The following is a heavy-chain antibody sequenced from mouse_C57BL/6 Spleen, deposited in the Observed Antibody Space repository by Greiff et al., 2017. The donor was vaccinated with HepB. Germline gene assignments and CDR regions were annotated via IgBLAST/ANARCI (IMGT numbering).Heavy chain of an antibody. J-gene: IGHJ1*03. Sequence: EVQLQQSGPVLVKPGASVKMSCKASGYTFTDYYMNWVKQSHGKSLEWIGVINPYNGGTSYNQKFKGKATLTVDKSSSTAYMELNSLTSEDSAVYYCAYYGHWYFDVWGTGTTVTVSS. CDR1: GYTFTDYY. CDR2: INPYNGGT. D-gene: IGHD2-1*01. CDR3: AYYGHWYFDV. V-gene: IGHV1-19*01.